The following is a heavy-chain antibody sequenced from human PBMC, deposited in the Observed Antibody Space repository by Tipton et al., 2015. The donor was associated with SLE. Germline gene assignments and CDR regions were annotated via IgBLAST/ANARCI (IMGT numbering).Heavy chain of an antibody. J-gene: IGHJ4*02. CDR1: GFTFSDYY. CDR3: MREAFWNDNAED. V-gene: IGHV3-11*01. CDR2: ISDSGSKI. D-gene: IGHD1-1*01. Sequence: GSLRLSCATSGFTFSDYYMTWVRQAPGKGLEWISAISDSGSKIYYADSVKGRFTISRDNARNSLYLQMNSLSAEDTAVYYCMREAFWNDNAEDWGQGTLVTVSS.